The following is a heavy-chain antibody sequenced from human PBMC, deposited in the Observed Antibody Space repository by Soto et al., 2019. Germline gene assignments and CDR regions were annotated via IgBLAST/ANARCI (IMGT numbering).Heavy chain of an antibody. V-gene: IGHV3-74*01. CDR3: ARGGGSYPEGRDY. CDR2: ISGGGSTT. J-gene: IGHJ4*02. CDR1: GFTFSSYW. Sequence: EVQLVESGGGLVQPGGSLRLSCAASGFTFSSYWMHWVRQAPGKGLVWVSRISGGGSTTNYADSVKGRFTISRDNATTALDLRRNSLRAADTAGCYCARGGGSYPEGRDYWGQGNLVTGSS. D-gene: IGHD1-26*01.